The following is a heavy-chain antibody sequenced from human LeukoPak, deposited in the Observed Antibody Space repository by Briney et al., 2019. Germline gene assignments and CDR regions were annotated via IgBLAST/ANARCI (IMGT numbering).Heavy chain of an antibody. J-gene: IGHJ4*02. D-gene: IGHD6-19*01. Sequence: PGGSLRLSCAASGFTFSSYAMSWVRQAPGKGLEWVSAISGSGGSTYYADSEKGRFTISRDNSKNALYLQMNSLRAEDTAVYYCAKDKGPIAVADGWGQGTLVTVSS. CDR3: AKDKGPIAVADG. V-gene: IGHV3-23*01. CDR1: GFTFSSYA. CDR2: ISGSGGST.